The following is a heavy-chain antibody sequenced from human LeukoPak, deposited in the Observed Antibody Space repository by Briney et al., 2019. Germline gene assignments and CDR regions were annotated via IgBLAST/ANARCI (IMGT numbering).Heavy chain of an antibody. D-gene: IGHD3-10*01. Sequence: PSETLSLTCTVSGASISNSYWSWVRQPPGKGLEWVGYSHYSGSTNYNPSLKSRVTISVDTSKNQFSLKLSSVTAADTAVYYCARLRYYGSGSYYKFDYWGQGTLVTVSS. CDR2: SHYSGST. V-gene: IGHV4-59*08. CDR3: ARLRYYGSGSYYKFDY. J-gene: IGHJ4*02. CDR1: GASISNSY.